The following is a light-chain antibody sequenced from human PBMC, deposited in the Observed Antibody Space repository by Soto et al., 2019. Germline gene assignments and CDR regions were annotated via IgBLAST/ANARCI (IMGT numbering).Light chain of an antibody. CDR1: QGISSY. Sequence: DIQMTQSPSSLSASVGDRVTITCRASQGISSYLAWYQQKPGKVPKLLIYAASTLQSGVPSRFSGSGSGTDFTLTISSLQPEDFATYYCQEYNAAPRTFGGGTKVEIK. CDR3: QEYNAAPRT. J-gene: IGKJ4*01. V-gene: IGKV1-27*01. CDR2: AAS.